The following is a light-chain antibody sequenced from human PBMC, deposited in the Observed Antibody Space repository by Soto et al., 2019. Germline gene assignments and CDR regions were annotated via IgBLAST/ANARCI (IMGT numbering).Light chain of an antibody. CDR1: SSKIGHNP. CDR3: SVWDDTLNGPV. J-gene: IGLJ2*01. V-gene: IGLV1-44*01. Sequence: QSVLTQPPSASGTPGQRVTISCSGGSSKIGHNPFTWYKHVPGAAPKLLIYSDSERPSGVPDRFSGSRSGTSASLAINGLQSGDEADYFCSVWDDTLNGPVFGGGTKVTVL. CDR2: SDS.